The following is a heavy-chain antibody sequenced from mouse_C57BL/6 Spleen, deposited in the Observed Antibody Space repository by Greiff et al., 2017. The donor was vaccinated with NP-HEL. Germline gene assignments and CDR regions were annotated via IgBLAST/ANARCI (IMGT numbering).Heavy chain of an antibody. CDR1: GYTFTDYE. J-gene: IGHJ1*03. V-gene: IGHV1-15*01. CDR3: TRQYYYGSSYGYFDV. D-gene: IGHD1-1*01. CDR2: IDPETGGT. Sequence: VQLKQSGAELVRPGASVTLSCKASGYTFTDYEMHWVKQTPVHGLEWIGAIDPETGGTAYNQKFKGKAILTADKSSSTAYMELRSLTSEDSAVYYCTRQYYYGSSYGYFDVWGTGTTVTVSS.